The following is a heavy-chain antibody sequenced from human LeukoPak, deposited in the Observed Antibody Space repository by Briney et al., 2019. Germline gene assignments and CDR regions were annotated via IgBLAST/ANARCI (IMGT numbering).Heavy chain of an antibody. D-gene: IGHD3-10*01. CDR3: ARDNPGSYSHYGMDV. CDR2: IYYSGST. CDR1: GGSISSGDYY. Sequence: SSETLSLTCTVSGGSISSGDYYWSWIRQPPGKGLEWIGYIYYSGSTYYNPSLKSRVTISVDTSKNQFSLKLSSVTAADTAVYYCARDNPGSYSHYGMDVWGKGTTVTVSS. J-gene: IGHJ6*04. V-gene: IGHV4-30-4*01.